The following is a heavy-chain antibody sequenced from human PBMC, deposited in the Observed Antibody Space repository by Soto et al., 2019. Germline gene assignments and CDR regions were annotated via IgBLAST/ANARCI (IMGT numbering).Heavy chain of an antibody. D-gene: IGHD4-17*01. J-gene: IGHJ6*02. V-gene: IGHV3-48*02. Sequence: EVQLVESGGGLVQPGGSLRLSCAASGFTFSSYSMNWVRQAPGKGLEWVSYISSSSSTIYYADSVKGRFTISRDNAKNSLYLQMNSLRDEDTAVYYCARDLAHYGDYVYYYGMDVWGQGTTVTVSS. CDR3: ARDLAHYGDYVYYYGMDV. CDR1: GFTFSSYS. CDR2: ISSSSSTI.